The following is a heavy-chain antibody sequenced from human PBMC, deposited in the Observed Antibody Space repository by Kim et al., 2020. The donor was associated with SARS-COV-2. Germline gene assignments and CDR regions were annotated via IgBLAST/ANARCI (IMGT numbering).Heavy chain of an antibody. Sequence: ASVKVSCKASGYTFTSYYMHWVRQAPGQGLEWMGIINPSGGSTSYAQKFQGRVTMTRDTSTSTVFMELSSLRSEDTAVYYCARGLLTTVVTLVGWFDPWGQGTLVTVSS. CDR1: GYTFTSYY. D-gene: IGHD4-17*01. CDR2: INPSGGST. J-gene: IGHJ5*02. V-gene: IGHV1-46*01. CDR3: ARGLLTTVVTLVGWFDP.